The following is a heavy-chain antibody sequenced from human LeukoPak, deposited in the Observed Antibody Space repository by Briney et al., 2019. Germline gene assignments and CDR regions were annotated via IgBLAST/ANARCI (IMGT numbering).Heavy chain of an antibody. V-gene: IGHV1-58*01. Sequence: SVNVSCKASGFTSTNFPVQWVRQARGQRLEWIGWIIVGSGATKCAQDFQDRVTITRVLSTCTLYMELRSLKSEDTAVYYCAADLSNPRRGASYLDSWGQGTLVTVSS. CDR2: IIVGSGAT. J-gene: IGHJ4*02. CDR1: GFTSTNFP. D-gene: IGHD2-8*01. CDR3: AADLSNPRRGASYLDS.